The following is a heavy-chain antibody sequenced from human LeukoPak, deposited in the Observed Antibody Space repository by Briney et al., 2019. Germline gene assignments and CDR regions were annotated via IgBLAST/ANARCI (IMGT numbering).Heavy chain of an antibody. J-gene: IGHJ6*02. CDR3: ARGTTVTTGGDYYYGMDV. CDR1: GFTFSTFC. Sequence: GGSLRLSCAASGFTFSTFCMTWVRQAPGKGLEWVANIKEDGSEKYYVDSVKGRLTISRDNAKNSLYLQMNSLTADDTAVYYCARGTTVTTGGDYYYGMDVWGQGTTVTVSS. D-gene: IGHD4-17*01. CDR2: IKEDGSEK. V-gene: IGHV3-7*04.